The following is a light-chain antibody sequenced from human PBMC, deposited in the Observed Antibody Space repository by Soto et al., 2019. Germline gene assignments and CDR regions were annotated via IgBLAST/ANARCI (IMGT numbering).Light chain of an antibody. Sequence: DIQMIQSPSTLSASVGDRVTITCRASQSISSWLAWYQQKPGKAPKLLIYDASSLESGVPSRFSGSGSGTEFTLTIRSLQPDDFATYYCQQYNSYSGTFGQGTKVDIK. CDR2: DAS. CDR1: QSISSW. J-gene: IGKJ1*01. CDR3: QQYNSYSGT. V-gene: IGKV1-5*01.